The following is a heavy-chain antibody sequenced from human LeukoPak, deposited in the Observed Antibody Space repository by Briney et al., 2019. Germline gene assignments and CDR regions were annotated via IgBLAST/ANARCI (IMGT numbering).Heavy chain of an antibody. J-gene: IGHJ4*02. CDR1: GYTFAAYY. CDR3: ASEAFCDGGGCYVQRVAS. Sequence: ASVKVSCKASGYTFAAYYMHWVRQAPGQGLEWMGWIDTNSGATNYAQKFKGRVTITRDTSIGTAYMELSNLISDDTGVYYCASEAFCDGGGCYVQRVASWGPGTLVTVSS. CDR2: IDTNSGAT. D-gene: IGHD2-21*01. V-gene: IGHV1-2*02.